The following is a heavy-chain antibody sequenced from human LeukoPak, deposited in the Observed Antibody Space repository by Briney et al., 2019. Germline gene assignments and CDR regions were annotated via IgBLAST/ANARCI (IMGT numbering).Heavy chain of an antibody. J-gene: IGHJ4*02. CDR2: ISYDGSNK. Sequence: LPGGSLRLSCAASGFTFSSYGMHWVRQAPGKGLEWVAVISYDGSNKYYPDSVKGRFTISRDNSKNTLFLQMNSLRAEDTAVYYCAEIGVIGRWYFDYWGQGTLVTVSS. V-gene: IGHV3-30*18. D-gene: IGHD2-21*01. CDR1: GFTFSSYG. CDR3: AEIGVIGRWYFDY.